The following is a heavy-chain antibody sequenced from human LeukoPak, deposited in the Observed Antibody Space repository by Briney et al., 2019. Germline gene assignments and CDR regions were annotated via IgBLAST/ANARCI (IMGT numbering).Heavy chain of an antibody. J-gene: IGHJ4*02. Sequence: PSETLSLTCTVSGGSISSYYWSWIRQPAGKGLEWIGRIYTSGSTNYNPSLKSRVTMSVDTSKNQFSLKLSSVTAADTAVYYCARGGYYYDSSGSYDSWGQGTLVTVSS. V-gene: IGHV4-4*07. CDR3: ARGGYYYDSSGSYDS. CDR1: GGSISSYY. CDR2: IYTSGST. D-gene: IGHD3-22*01.